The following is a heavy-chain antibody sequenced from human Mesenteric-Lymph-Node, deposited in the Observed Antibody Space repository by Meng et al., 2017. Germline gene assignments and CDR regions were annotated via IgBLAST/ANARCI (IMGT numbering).Heavy chain of an antibody. CDR3: AAAMGSF. CDR1: GFTFSTYW. D-gene: IGHD5-18*01. V-gene: IGHV3-74*01. CDR2: INSDGTIT. J-gene: IGHJ4*02. Sequence: EVELVERGGGLVQPGGSLRLSCAASGFTFSTYWMHWVRQAPGKGLVWVSRINSDGTITTYADSVKGRFVISRDNAKNTLYLQMNTLRAEDTAVYYCAAAMGSFWGQGALVTVSS.